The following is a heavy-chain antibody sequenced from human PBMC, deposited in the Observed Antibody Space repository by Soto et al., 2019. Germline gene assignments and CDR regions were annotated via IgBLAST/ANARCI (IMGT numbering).Heavy chain of an antibody. Sequence: SETLSLTCTVSGGSISSSSYYWGWIRQPPGKGLEWIGSIYYSGSTYYNPSLKSRVAISVDTSKNQFSLKLSSVTAADTAVYYCARHVRYYDILTGYYNVIGSYHGMDVWGQGTTVTVSS. J-gene: IGHJ6*02. CDR3: ARHVRYYDILTGYYNVIGSYHGMDV. D-gene: IGHD3-9*01. V-gene: IGHV4-39*01. CDR1: GGSISSSSYY. CDR2: IYYSGST.